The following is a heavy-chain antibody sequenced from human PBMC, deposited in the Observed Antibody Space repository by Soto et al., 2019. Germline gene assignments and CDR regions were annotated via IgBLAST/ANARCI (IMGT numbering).Heavy chain of an antibody. CDR1: GFTFDDHA. D-gene: IGHD6-25*01. CDR3: VKDKGKTIAAAGNAFDI. CDR2: ISWNGGTI. J-gene: IGHJ3*02. Sequence: GGSLRLSCAASGFTFDDHAMHWVRQPPGKGLEWVAGISWNGGTIGYADSVKGRFTISRDNAKNSLYLQMSSLRTEDTALYYGVKDKGKTIAAAGNAFDIWGQGTMVTVSS. V-gene: IGHV3-9*01.